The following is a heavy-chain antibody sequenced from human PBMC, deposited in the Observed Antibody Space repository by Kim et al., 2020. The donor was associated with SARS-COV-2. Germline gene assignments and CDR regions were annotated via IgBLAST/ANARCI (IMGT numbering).Heavy chain of an antibody. Sequence: SETLSLTCTVSGGSISSGGYYWSWIRQHPGKGLEWIGYIYYSGSTYYNPSLKSRVTISVDTSKNQFSLKLSSVTAADTAVYYCARVDVVRAFEIWGQGTMVTVSS. CDR2: IYYSGST. J-gene: IGHJ3*02. CDR3: ARVDVVRAFEI. D-gene: IGHD2-15*01. CDR1: GGSISSGGYY. V-gene: IGHV4-31*03.